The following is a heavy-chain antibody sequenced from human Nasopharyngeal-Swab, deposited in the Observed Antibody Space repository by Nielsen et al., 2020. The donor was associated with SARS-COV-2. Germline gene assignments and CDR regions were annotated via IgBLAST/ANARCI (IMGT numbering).Heavy chain of an antibody. CDR2: ISYDGPNK. D-gene: IGHD1-7*01. CDR3: ARPRRELRVYYGMDV. CDR1: GFTFSTYA. V-gene: IGHV3-30-3*01. J-gene: IGHJ6*02. Sequence: GGSLRLSCAASGFTFSTYAMNWVRQAPGKGLEWVAVISYDGPNKYYADSVKGRLTVSRDNSKNTLYLQMNSLRAEDTAVYYCARPRRELRVYYGMDVWGQGTTVTVSS.